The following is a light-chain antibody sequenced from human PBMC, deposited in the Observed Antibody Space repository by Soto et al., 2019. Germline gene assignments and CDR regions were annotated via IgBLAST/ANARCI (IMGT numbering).Light chain of an antibody. CDR2: GAS. CDR3: QQYGGSSYT. J-gene: IGKJ2*01. Sequence: EIVLTQSPDTLSLSPGERATLSCRASQSVSTSYFAWYQQKPGQAPRLLIYGASSRATGIPDRFSGSGSGTDFTLTINSLEPEDFAVYYCQQYGGSSYTFGQGTKLEIK. CDR1: QSVSTSY. V-gene: IGKV3-20*01.